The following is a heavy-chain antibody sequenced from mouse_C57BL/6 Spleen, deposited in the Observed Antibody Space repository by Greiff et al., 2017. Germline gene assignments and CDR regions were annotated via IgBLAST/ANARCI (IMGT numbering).Heavy chain of an antibody. J-gene: IGHJ1*03. CDR2: IDPETGGT. D-gene: IGHD1-1*01. V-gene: IGHV1-15*01. CDR1: GYTFTDYE. Sequence: QVQLQQSGAELVRPGASVTLSCKASGYTFTDYEMHWVKQTPVHGLEWIGAIDPETGGTAYNQKFKGKAILTADKSSSTAYMELRCLTSEDSAGYYCTRHYGSSYWYFDVWGTGTTVTVSS. CDR3: TRHYGSSYWYFDV.